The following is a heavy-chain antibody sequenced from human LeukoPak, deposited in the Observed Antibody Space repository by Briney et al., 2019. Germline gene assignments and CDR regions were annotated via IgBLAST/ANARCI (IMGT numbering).Heavy chain of an antibody. CDR3: AKGRGDGYSSFDY. CDR2: IRRTGGTT. V-gene: IGHV3-23*01. CDR1: GFSFSSYA. J-gene: IGHJ4*02. Sequence: GGSLRLSCAASGFSFSSYAMNWVRQAPGKGLEWVSTIRRTGGTTYYADSVKGRFTISRDHSKNTLYLQMNSLRAEDTAVYYCAKGRGDGYSSFDYWGQGTLVTVSS. D-gene: IGHD5-24*01.